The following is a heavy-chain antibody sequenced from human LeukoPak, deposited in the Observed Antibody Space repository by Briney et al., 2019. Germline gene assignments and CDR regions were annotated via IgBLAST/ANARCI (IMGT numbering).Heavy chain of an antibody. CDR2: IYSDGST. CDR3: ARELREHGVFDI. J-gene: IGHJ3*02. V-gene: IGHV3-53*01. D-gene: IGHD1-26*01. CDR1: GFTVSRNY. Sequence: PGGSLRLSCGASGFTVSRNYMSWVRQAPGKGLEWVSEIYSDGSTYYAASVKGRFSISRDTSKNTVYRQMNSLRADDTALYYCARELREHGVFDIWGQGTMVTVSS.